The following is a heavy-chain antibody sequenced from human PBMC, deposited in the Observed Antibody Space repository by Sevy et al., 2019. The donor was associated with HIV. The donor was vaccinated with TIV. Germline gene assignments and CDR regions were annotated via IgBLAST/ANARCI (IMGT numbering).Heavy chain of an antibody. CDR3: ARDPGITNGMSV. J-gene: IGHJ6*02. CDR1: GFLVSDDY. D-gene: IGHD1-20*01. V-gene: IGHV3-53*01. CDR2: IYREGTT. Sequence: GGSLRLSCGASGFLVSDDYMNWVRQAPGKGLEWVSVIYREGTTYYADAVKGRFTISREDSKNTLYLQMNSLRAEDTAVYYCARDPGITNGMSVWGQGTTVTVS.